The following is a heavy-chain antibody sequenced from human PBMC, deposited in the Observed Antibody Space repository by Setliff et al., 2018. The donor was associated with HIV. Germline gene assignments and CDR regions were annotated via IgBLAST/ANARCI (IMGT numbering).Heavy chain of an antibody. CDR2: INHSGRT. Sequence: PSESLSLTCAVYGGSFTNYFWSWIRQSPGKGLEWIGEINHSGRTKYNPSLKSRVTMSVDTSKNQFSLKLKSVTVADTAVYYCAREDTTGYYSLSAFDIWGQGTLVTVSS. CDR3: AREDTTGYYSLSAFDI. V-gene: IGHV4-34*01. J-gene: IGHJ3*02. CDR1: GGSFTNYF. D-gene: IGHD3-22*01.